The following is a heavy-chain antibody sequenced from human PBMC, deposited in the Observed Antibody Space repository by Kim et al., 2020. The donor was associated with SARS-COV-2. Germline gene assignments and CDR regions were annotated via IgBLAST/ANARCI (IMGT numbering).Heavy chain of an antibody. V-gene: IGHV4-31*02. Sequence: GTGGSLSCGGYYWGWNRQHPGKGLEWIGYIYYSGSTYSNPSLKSRVTISVDTSKNQFSLKLSSVTAADTAVYYCARVRTTMIVVVMYFDNW. CDR1: GGSLSCGGYY. CDR3: ARVRTTMIVVVMYFDN. D-gene: IGHD3-22*01. CDR2: IYYSGST. J-gene: IGHJ4*01.